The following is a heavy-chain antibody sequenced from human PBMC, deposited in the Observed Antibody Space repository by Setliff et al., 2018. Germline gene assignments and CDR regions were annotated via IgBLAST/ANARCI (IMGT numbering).Heavy chain of an antibody. CDR2: IHSDGITT. Sequence: RLSCVASSFNLANYAVTWVRQAPGKGLEWVSSIHSDGITTYYADSVKGRFTISRDNSRNTLSLQMNSLRAEDTASYYCARDPNGDYVGAFDPWGQGIVVTVSS. CDR3: ARDPNGDYVGAFDP. J-gene: IGHJ5*02. V-gene: IGHV3-23*01. D-gene: IGHD4-17*01. CDR1: SFNLANYA.